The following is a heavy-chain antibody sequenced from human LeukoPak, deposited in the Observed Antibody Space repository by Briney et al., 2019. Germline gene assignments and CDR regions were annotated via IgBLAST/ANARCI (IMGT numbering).Heavy chain of an antibody. D-gene: IGHD3-16*02. CDR3: AMYYDYVWGSYRFDY. V-gene: IGHV4-34*01. CDR1: GGSISSYY. Sequence: SETLSLTCTVSGGSISSYYWSWIRQPPGKGLEWIGEINHSGSTNYNPSLKSRVTISVDTSKNQFSLKLSSVTAADTAVYYCAMYYDYVWGSYRFDYWGQGTLVTVSS. J-gene: IGHJ4*02. CDR2: INHSGST.